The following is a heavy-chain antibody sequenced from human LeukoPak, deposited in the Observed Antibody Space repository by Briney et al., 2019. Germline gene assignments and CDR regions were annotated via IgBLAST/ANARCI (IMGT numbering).Heavy chain of an antibody. D-gene: IGHD2-2*01. CDR3: ARALDILVVPGADNWLDP. J-gene: IGHJ5*02. Sequence: RASVKVSCKASGGTFNNYAITWLRQAPGQGLEWMGAIIPIFGTTNYAQKFQGRVTINADESTDTANMELSSLRSEDTAVYYCARALDILVVPGADNWLDPWGQGTLVTVSS. CDR2: IIPIFGTT. V-gene: IGHV1-69*13. CDR1: GGTFNNYA.